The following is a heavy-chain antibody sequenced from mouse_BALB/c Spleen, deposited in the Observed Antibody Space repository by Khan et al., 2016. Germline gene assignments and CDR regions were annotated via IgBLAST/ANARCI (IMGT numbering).Heavy chain of an antibody. V-gene: IGHV4-1*02. CDR1: GFDFSRYW. CDR2: IKPDSSTI. Sequence: EVKLLESGGGLVQPGGSLKLSCAASGFDFSRYWMSWVRPAPGTGPEWNGEIKPDSSTINYTPSLKDKFIISGDNAKNTLYLQMSKVRSEDTALYYCERPDGNPYAMEYWRQGTSVTVSS. D-gene: IGHD2-1*01. CDR3: ERPDGNPYAMEY. J-gene: IGHJ4*01.